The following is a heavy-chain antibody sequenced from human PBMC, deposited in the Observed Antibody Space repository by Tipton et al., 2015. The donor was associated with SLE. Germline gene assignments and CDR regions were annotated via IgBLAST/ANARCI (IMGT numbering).Heavy chain of an antibody. V-gene: IGHV3-23*01. CDR2: FSGSGGST. J-gene: IGHJ6*03. Sequence: SLRLSCAASGFTFSVYALNWVRQAPGKGLGWVSCFSGSGGSTYYADSVKGRFTISRDNSKNTLYLQMNSLRAEDTAVYYCARDREERYYYYYMDVWGKGTTVTVSS. CDR3: ARDREERYYYYYMDV. CDR1: GFTFSVYA. D-gene: IGHD6-25*01.